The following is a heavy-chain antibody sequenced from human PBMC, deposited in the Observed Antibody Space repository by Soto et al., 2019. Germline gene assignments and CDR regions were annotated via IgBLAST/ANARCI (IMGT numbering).Heavy chain of an antibody. D-gene: IGHD3-10*01. CDR3: VRHGMSVRGGVVSFDY. Sequence: EVKLVVSGGGLVQPGGSLRLSCVASGLNLSSTVMTWVRQAPGKGLEWVSSISGGSRTFYADSVKGRFTISRDNSKNTVDLKMNSLGGEDTAEYYCVRHGMSVRGGVVSFDYWGQGTLVTVSS. J-gene: IGHJ4*02. CDR1: GLNLSSTV. CDR2: ISGGSRT. V-gene: IGHV3-23*04.